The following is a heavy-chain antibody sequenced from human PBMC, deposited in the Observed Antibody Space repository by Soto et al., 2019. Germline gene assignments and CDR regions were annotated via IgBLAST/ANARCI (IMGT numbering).Heavy chain of an antibody. CDR1: GGAMNRGGDY. CDR3: ARGKRGPWYFDL. J-gene: IGHJ2*01. Sequence: QVHLLESGPGVVKPSETLSLTCTVSGGAMNRGGDYGHWLRQPPGQGLECIGHIHYGEPDKYNPSLKTRLTVSADLSKNQFSLKLNSVTAADTAVYYCARGKRGPWYFDLWGRGTLVAVSS. V-gene: IGHV4-31*03. CDR2: IHYGEPD.